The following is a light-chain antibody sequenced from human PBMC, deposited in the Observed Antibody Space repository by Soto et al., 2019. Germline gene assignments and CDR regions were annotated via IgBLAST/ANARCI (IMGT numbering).Light chain of an antibody. CDR2: GAS. CDR3: QQYNTWPTT. V-gene: IGKV3-15*01. Sequence: EIVLTQSPGTLSLSPGERATLSCRASQSVSSSFLAWYQQKPGQAPRLLIYGASTRATGIPARFSGSESGTEFTLTISSLQSEDFAVYYCQQYNTWPTTFGQGTRLEIK. CDR1: QSVSSS. J-gene: IGKJ5*01.